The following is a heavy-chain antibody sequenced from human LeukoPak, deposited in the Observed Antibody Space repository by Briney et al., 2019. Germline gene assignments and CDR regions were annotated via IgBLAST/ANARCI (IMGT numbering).Heavy chain of an antibody. V-gene: IGHV3-7*03. J-gene: IGHJ4*02. CDR1: GFTFSSYW. Sequence: GGSLRLSCAASGFTFSSYWMSWVRQAPGKGLEWVANIKQDGSEKYYADSVKGRFTISRDNAKNSLYLQMNSLRAEDTAVYYCARGWGLIVATTFDYWGQGTLVTVSS. CDR3: ARGWGLIVATTFDY. CDR2: IKQDGSEK. D-gene: IGHD5-12*01.